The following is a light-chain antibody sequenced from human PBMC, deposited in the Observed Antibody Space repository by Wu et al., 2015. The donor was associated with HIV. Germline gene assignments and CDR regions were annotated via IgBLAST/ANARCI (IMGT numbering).Light chain of an antibody. CDR2: AAS. J-gene: IGKJ1*01. CDR3: QKCNTAPWT. V-gene: IGKV1-39*01. CDR1: QTISSY. Sequence: DIQMTQSPSSLSASVGDRVTITCRASQTISSYLNWYHQKPGKAPKVLIYAASSLPSGVPPRFSGSGSGTDFTLTISSLQPEDVATYYCQKCNTAPWTFGQGTKVEMK.